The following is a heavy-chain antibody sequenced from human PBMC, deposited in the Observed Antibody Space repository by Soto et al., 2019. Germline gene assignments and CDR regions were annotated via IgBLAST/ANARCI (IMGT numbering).Heavy chain of an antibody. CDR2: IIPIFGTA. CDR1: GGTFSSYA. J-gene: IGHJ4*02. Sequence: SVKVSCKASGGTFSSYAISWVRQAPGQGLEWMGGIIPIFGTANYAQKFQGRVTITADESTSTAYMELSSLRSEGTAVYYCARDLGVAGLDFDYWGQGTLVTVSS. V-gene: IGHV1-69*13. D-gene: IGHD6-19*01. CDR3: ARDLGVAGLDFDY.